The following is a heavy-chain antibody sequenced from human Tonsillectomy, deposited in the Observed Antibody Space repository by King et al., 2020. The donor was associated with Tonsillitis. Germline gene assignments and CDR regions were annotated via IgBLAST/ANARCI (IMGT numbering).Heavy chain of an antibody. Sequence: VQLVESGGGVVQPGRSLRLSCAASGFTFSSNAMHWVRQAPGKGLEWVAVISYDATNKYYADSVKGRFTISRDNSENTLYLQMNSLRAEDTAVYYCARTPVGQYYFDYWGQGTLVTVSS. V-gene: IGHV3-30*04. CDR1: GFTFSSNA. J-gene: IGHJ4*02. CDR3: ARTPVGQYYFDY. CDR2: ISYDATNK.